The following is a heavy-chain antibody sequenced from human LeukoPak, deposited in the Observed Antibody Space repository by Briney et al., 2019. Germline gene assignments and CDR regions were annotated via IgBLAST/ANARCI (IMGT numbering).Heavy chain of an antibody. J-gene: IGHJ5*02. CDR3: ARQGSSGSYSP. Sequence: PGGSLRLSCSASGFTFSSYSMNWVREAPGKGLEWVSYISSSSSTIYYADSVKGRFTISRDNAKNSLYLQMNSLRAEDTAVYYCARQGSSGSYSPWGQGTLVTVSS. CDR2: ISSSSSTI. D-gene: IGHD3-10*01. V-gene: IGHV3-48*04. CDR1: GFTFSSYS.